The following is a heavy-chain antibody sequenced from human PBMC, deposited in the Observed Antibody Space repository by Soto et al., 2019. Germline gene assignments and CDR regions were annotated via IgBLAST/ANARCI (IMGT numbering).Heavy chain of an antibody. CDR2: ISPYNVNT. V-gene: IGHV1-18*01. Sequence: GSAVKVSCKASGYTFTSYCSIWVRQAPGQGLEWMGWISPYNVNTIYAQNLQGRVTMTTDTSTSTAYMALRSLRYDESAVYYCARDRLSAYWGKGTL. CDR3: ARDRLSAY. J-gene: IGHJ4*02. D-gene: IGHD5-12*01. CDR1: GYTFTSYC.